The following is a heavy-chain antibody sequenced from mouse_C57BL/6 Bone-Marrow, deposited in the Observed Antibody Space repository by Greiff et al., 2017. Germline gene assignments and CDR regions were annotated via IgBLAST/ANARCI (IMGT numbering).Heavy chain of an antibody. J-gene: IGHJ4*01. Sequence: EVQLQQSGAELVRPGASVKLSCTASGFNIKDDYMHWVKQRPEQGLEWIGWIDPENGDTEYASKFQGKATITADTSSNTAYLQLSSLTSEDTAVYYCTTGTSHYYAMDYWGRGTSVTVSS. CDR3: TTGTSHYYAMDY. CDR2: IDPENGDT. V-gene: IGHV14-4*01. CDR1: GFNIKDDY. D-gene: IGHD4-1*01.